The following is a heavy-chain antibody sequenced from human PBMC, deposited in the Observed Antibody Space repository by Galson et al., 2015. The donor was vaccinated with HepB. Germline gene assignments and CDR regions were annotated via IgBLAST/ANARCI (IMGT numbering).Heavy chain of an antibody. Sequence: SVKVSCKASGGTFSSYAISWVRQAPGQGLEWMGGIIPIFGIANYAQKFQGRVTMTEDTSTDTAYMELSSLRSEDTAVYYCATLGRGYSYGGFDYWGQGTLVTVSS. CDR2: IIPIFGIA. CDR1: GGTFSSYA. V-gene: IGHV1-69*10. D-gene: IGHD5-18*01. CDR3: ATLGRGYSYGGFDY. J-gene: IGHJ4*02.